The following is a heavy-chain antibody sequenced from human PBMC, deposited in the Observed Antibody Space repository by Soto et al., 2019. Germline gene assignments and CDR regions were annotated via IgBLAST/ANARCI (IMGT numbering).Heavy chain of an antibody. J-gene: IGHJ3*01. CDR3: ARDPYTSGWHHDAFDF. CDR1: GYTFTTSV. CDR2: INAGNGYT. Sequence: QVQLVQSGAEVKEPGASVKVSCTASGYTFTTSVMHWMRQAPGQWLEWMGWINAGNGYTQYSQKFQGRVTITRDTSANTAYIELSSLTSEDTAVYYCARDPYTSGWHHDAFDFWGQGTMVTVSS. D-gene: IGHD6-19*01. V-gene: IGHV1-3*01.